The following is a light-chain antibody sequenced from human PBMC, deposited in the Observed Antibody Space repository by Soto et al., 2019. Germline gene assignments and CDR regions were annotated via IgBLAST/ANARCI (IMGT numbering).Light chain of an antibody. V-gene: IGKV3-20*01. CDR3: QQYGSSPLIS. CDR1: QTVSITY. J-gene: IGKJ5*01. Sequence: PGESATLSCRGIQTVSITYLTWYQQKPGQAPRLLIFGASKRATGIPDRFSGSGSGGDFTLTISGLEPEDFAVYYCQQYGSSPLISFGQGTRLEIK. CDR2: GAS.